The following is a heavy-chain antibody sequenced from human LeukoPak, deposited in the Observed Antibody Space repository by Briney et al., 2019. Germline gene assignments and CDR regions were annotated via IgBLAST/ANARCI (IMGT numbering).Heavy chain of an antibody. D-gene: IGHD3-22*01. V-gene: IGHV4-4*07. CDR1: GGSMSSYY. CDR2: IYITGST. Sequence: SETLSLTCTVSGGSMSSYYWSWIRQPAGKGLEWIGRIYITGSTNYNPSLKSRVTMSVDTSKNQFSLKLSSVTAADTAVYYCARSDYYDSSGYPTHLNGFDPWGQGTLVTVSS. CDR3: ARSDYYDSSGYPTHLNGFDP. J-gene: IGHJ5*02.